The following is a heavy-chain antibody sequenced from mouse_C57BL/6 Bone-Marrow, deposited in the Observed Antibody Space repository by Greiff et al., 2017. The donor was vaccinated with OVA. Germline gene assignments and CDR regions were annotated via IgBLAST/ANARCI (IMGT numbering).Heavy chain of an antibody. CDR3: ARSFNGSNRFAY. CDR2: IDPANGNT. V-gene: IGHV14-3*01. CDR1: GFNITNTY. Sequence: VQLQQSVAELVRPGASVKLSCTASGFNITNTYMHWVKQRPEQGLEWIGRIDPANGNTKYAPKFQGKATLTADTSSNTAYLQLSSLTTEDTAIYYCARSFNGSNRFAYWGQGTLVTVSA. J-gene: IGHJ3*01. D-gene: IGHD1-1*01.